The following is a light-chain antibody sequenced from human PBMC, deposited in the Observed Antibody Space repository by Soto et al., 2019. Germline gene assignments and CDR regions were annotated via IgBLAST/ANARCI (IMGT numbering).Light chain of an antibody. CDR3: QLYNRNTWS. CDR2: GAS. CDR1: QSVGTW. Sequence: DIQMTQSPSTLSASVGGRVTITCRASQSVGTWVAWYQQKPGKAPTLLIYGASNLESGVPSRFSGSGSGTEFTLTITTLQPDDFATYFCQLYNRNTWSFGPGTKVDI. J-gene: IGKJ1*01. V-gene: IGKV1-5*01.